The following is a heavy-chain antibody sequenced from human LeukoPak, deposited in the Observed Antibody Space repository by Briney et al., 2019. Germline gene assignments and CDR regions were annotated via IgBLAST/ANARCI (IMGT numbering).Heavy chain of an antibody. CDR1: GGSISSSGYY. D-gene: IGHD1-26*01. V-gene: IGHV4-39*07. J-gene: IGHJ4*02. CDR2: IYYSGST. CDR3: AKGVARFVGATPWYFDY. Sequence: SETLSLTCTVSGGSISSSGYYWGWIRQPPGKGLEWIGSIYYSGSTYYNPSLKSRVTVSVDTSKNQFSLKLSSVTAADTAVYYCAKGVARFVGATPWYFDYWGQGTLVTVSS.